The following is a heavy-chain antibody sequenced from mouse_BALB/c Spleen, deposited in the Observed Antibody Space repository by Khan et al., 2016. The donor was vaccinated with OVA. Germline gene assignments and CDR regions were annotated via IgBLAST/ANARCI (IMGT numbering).Heavy chain of an antibody. CDR3: ARAYYRYDGYYAMDD. D-gene: IGHD2-14*01. Sequence: VKLLESGPGLVAPSQTLSISCTVSGFSLSSSNIHWVRQPPGKGLEWLGMIWGGGDTDYNSTLKSRLSTSKDNSKSQVILKKNSLQTDDTAMYYCARAYYRYDGYYAMDDWGQGTSVTVAS. J-gene: IGHJ4*01. CDR2: IWGGGDT. CDR1: GFSLSSSN. V-gene: IGHV2-6-4*01.